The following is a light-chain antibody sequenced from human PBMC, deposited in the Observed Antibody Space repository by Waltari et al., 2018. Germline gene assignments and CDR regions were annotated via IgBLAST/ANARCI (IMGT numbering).Light chain of an antibody. J-gene: IGLJ3*02. Sequence: QSVLTQPPSVSGTPGQRVTISCSGSASNIGNNLVNWYQQFPGKAPKLLIYRSEQRPCGSPYRFSGSKSGTAASLAISGLQAEDEADYYCAAWDDSLNGRWVFGGGTKVTVL. CDR3: AAWDDSLNGRWV. CDR2: RSE. V-gene: IGLV1-44*01. CDR1: ASNIGNNL.